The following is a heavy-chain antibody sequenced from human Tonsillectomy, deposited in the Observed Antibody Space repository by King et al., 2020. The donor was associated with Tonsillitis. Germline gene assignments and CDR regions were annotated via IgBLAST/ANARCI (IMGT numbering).Heavy chain of an antibody. D-gene: IGHD1/OR15-1a*01. J-gene: IGHJ4*02. CDR2: ISISSSYI. V-gene: IGHV3-21*01. CDR1: GFTFSSYS. Sequence: VQLVESGGGLVKPGGSLRLSCAASGFTFSSYSMNLVRQAPGKGLEGVSSISISSSYIYYADSVKGRFTISRDNAKNSLYLQVNSLRAEDTAVYYCARDHPPPTEEHSFDYWGQGTLVTVSS. CDR3: ARDHPPPTEEHSFDY.